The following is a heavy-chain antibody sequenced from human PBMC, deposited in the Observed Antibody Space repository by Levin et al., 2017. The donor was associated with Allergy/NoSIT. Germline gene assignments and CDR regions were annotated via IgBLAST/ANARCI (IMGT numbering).Heavy chain of an antibody. CDR3: ARTYSSGWYSAYYFDY. V-gene: IGHV3-48*03. J-gene: IGHJ4*02. Sequence: GESLKISCAASGFTFSSYEMNWVRQAPGKGLEWVSYISSSGSTIYYADSVKGRFTISRDNAKNSLYLQMNSLRAEDTAVYYCARTYSSGWYSAYYFDYWGQGTLVTVSS. D-gene: IGHD6-19*01. CDR2: ISSSGSTI. CDR1: GFTFSSYE.